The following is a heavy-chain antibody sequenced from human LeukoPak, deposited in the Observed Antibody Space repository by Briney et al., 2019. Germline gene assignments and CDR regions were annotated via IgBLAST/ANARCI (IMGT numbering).Heavy chain of an antibody. CDR1: GFTFSSYG. D-gene: IGHD6-19*01. J-gene: IGHJ5*02. V-gene: IGHV3-30*02. Sequence: GGSLRLSCAASGFTFSSYGMHWVRQAPGKGLEWVAFIRYDGSKKYCADSVKGRFTISRDNSKNTLYLRMNSLRAEDTAVYSCANSGWSPKAWGQGTLVTVSS. CDR3: ANSGWSPKA. CDR2: IRYDGSKK.